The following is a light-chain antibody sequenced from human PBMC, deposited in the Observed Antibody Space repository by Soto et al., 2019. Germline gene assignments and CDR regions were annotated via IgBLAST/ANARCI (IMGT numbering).Light chain of an antibody. CDR2: GAS. J-gene: IGKJ1*01. Sequence: DIVMTQSPATLSMSPGERATLSCRTSQTINNNLAWNQQKPGQAPRLLIYGASTRATGIPDRFSGSGSGTELTLTISSPQSEDFAVYYCQQYDKWPWTFGQGTKVEIK. V-gene: IGKV3-15*01. CDR3: QQYDKWPWT. CDR1: QTINNN.